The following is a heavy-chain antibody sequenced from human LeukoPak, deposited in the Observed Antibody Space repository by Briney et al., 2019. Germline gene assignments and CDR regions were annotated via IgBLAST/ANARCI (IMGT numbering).Heavy chain of an antibody. J-gene: IGHJ4*02. CDR2: MNPNSGNT. D-gene: IGHD3-22*01. Sequence: GASVKVSCKASGYTFTSYDINWVRQATGQGLEWMGWMNPNSGNTGYAQKFQGRVTMTRNTSISTAYMELSSLRSEDTAVYYCARGLMIAVDRGHRGQGTLVTVSS. V-gene: IGHV1-8*01. CDR1: GYTFTSYD. CDR3: ARGLMIAVDRGH.